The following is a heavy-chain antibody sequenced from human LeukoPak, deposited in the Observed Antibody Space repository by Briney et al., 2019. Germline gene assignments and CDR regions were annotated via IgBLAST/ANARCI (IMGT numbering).Heavy chain of an antibody. CDR3: ARELAAAVANWFDP. CDR1: GGSISSYY. CDR2: IYYSGST. Sequence: ASETLSLTCTVSGGSISSYYWSWIRQPPGKGLEWIGYIYYSGSTNYNPSLKSRVTISVDTSKNQFSLKLSSVTAADTAVYYCARELAAAVANWFDPWGQGTLVTVSS. V-gene: IGHV4-59*01. D-gene: IGHD6-13*01. J-gene: IGHJ5*02.